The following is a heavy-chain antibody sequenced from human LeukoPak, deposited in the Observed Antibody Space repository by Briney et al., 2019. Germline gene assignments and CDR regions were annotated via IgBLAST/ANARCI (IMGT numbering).Heavy chain of an antibody. CDR2: IYYSGST. V-gene: IGHV4-59*01. CDR1: AGSISSYY. Sequence: SETLSLTCTVSAGSISSYYWSWIRQPPGKGLEWIGYIYYSGSTNYNPSLKSRVTISVDTSKNQFSLKLSSVTAADTAVYYCARGYDYYYYMDVWGKGTTVTVSS. J-gene: IGHJ6*03. CDR3: ARGYDYYYYMDV. D-gene: IGHD2-15*01.